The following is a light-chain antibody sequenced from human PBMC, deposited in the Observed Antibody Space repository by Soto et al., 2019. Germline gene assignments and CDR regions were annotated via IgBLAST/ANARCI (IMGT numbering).Light chain of an antibody. J-gene: IGLJ1*01. Sequence: QSALTQPASVSGSPGQSITISCTGTSNDLGSYNLVSWYQQHPDKAPKLMIYEGSQRPSGVSNRFSGSKSGNTASLTISGLQAEDEADYYCCSYAGSTTLYVFGTGTKLTVL. CDR1: SNDLGSYNL. CDR3: CSYAGSTTLYV. V-gene: IGLV2-23*01. CDR2: EGS.